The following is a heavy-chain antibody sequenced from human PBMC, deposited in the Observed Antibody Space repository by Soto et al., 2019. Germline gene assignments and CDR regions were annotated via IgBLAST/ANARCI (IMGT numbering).Heavy chain of an antibody. D-gene: IGHD3-3*01. J-gene: IGHJ6*02. Sequence: GGSLRLSCAASGFTFSSYAMSWVRQAPGKGLEWVSAISGSGGSTYYADSVKGRFTISRDNSKNTRYLQMNSLRAEDTAVYYCARGDFWSGYSYVGYYYGMDVWGQGTTVTVSS. CDR3: ARGDFWSGYSYVGYYYGMDV. CDR1: GFTFSSYA. CDR2: ISGSGGST. V-gene: IGHV3-23*01.